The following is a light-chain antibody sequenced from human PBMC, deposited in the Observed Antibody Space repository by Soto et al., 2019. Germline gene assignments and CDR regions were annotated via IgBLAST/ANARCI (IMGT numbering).Light chain of an antibody. CDR2: DVN. Sequence: QSVLTQPASMSGSPGQSITISCTGTSGDVGGYNYVSWYQQHPGKAPKLIIYDVNNRPSGVSNRFSASKSGNTASLTISGLQPEDEADYYCSSYTSSSTRGVFGGGTKLTVL. CDR3: SSYTSSSTRGV. CDR1: SGDVGGYNY. V-gene: IGLV2-14*01. J-gene: IGLJ3*02.